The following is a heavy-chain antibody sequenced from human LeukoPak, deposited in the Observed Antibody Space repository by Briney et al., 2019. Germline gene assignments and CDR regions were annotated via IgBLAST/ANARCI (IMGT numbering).Heavy chain of an antibody. CDR1: GGSISSYY. J-gene: IGHJ4*02. CDR3: ARYGSATIARFDY. Sequence: SETLSLTCTVSGGSISSYYWSWVRQSPGKGLEWIGYIYYSGSTIYNPSLKSRVIISVDTSQNQFSLNLTSVTAADTAVYYCARYGSATIARFDYWGQGTLVTVSS. D-gene: IGHD5-24*01. CDR2: IYYSGST. V-gene: IGHV4-59*08.